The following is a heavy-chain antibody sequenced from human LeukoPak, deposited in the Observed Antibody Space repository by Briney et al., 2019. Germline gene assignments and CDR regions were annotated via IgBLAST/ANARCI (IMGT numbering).Heavy chain of an antibody. CDR3: TRLNIAVAGTDY. CDR1: GFTFSGSV. J-gene: IGHJ4*02. D-gene: IGHD6-19*01. CDR2: IRNKANNYAT. V-gene: IGHV3-73*01. Sequence: GGSLRLSCAASGFTFSGSVMHWVRQASGKGLERVGRIRNKANNYATAYAASVKGRFTISRDDSKNTAYLQMNSLKTEDTAVYYCTRLNIAVAGTDYWGQGTLVTVSS.